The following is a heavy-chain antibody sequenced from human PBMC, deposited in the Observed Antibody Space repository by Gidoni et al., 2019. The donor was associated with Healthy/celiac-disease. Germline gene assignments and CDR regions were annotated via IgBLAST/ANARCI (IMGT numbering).Heavy chain of an antibody. CDR1: GGSISSSSYY. Sequence: QLQLQESGPGLVKPSETLSLTCTVSGGSISSSSYYWGWIRQPPGKGLEWIGSIYYSGSTYYNPSLKSRVTISVDTSKNQFSLKLSSVTAADTAVYYCARQIAGGDYVGYWGQGTLVTVSS. CDR3: ARQIAGGDYVGY. D-gene: IGHD4-17*01. J-gene: IGHJ4*02. V-gene: IGHV4-39*01. CDR2: IYYSGST.